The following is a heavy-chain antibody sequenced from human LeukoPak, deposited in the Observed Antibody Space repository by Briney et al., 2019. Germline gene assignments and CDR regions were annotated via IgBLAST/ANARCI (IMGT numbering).Heavy chain of an antibody. J-gene: IGHJ5*02. Sequence: GGSLRLSCAASGFTFSSYAMHWVRQAPGKGLEWVAVISYDGGNKYYADSVKGRFTISRDNSKNTLYLQMNSLRAEDTAVYYCARGALPAAAGTRGWFDPWGQGTLVTVSS. V-gene: IGHV3-30-3*01. D-gene: IGHD6-13*01. CDR1: GFTFSSYA. CDR2: ISYDGGNK. CDR3: ARGALPAAAGTRGWFDP.